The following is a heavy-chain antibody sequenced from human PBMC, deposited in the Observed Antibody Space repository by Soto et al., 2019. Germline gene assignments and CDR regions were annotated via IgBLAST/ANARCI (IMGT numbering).Heavy chain of an antibody. J-gene: IGHJ6*03. V-gene: IGHV4-59*08. CDR1: GGSISSYY. Sequence: SETLSLTCTVSGGSISSYYWGWIRQPPGKGLEWIGYIYYSGSTNYNPSLKSRVTISVDTSKNQFSLKLSSVTAADTAVYYCARLIYYDFWSGPRGDYYYYMDVWGKGTTVTAP. CDR2: IYYSGST. CDR3: ARLIYYDFWSGPRGDYYYYMDV. D-gene: IGHD3-3*01.